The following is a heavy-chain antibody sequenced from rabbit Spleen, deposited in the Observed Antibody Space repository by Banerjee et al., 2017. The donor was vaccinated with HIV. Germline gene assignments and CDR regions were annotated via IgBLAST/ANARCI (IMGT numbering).Heavy chain of an antibody. V-gene: IGHV1S45*01. D-gene: IGHD2-1*01. CDR3: ARGSATMTMVITGYYLTL. CDR1: GFSFSNKAV. Sequence: QEQVKETGGGLVQPGGSLTLTCKASGFSFSNKAVMCWVRQAPGKGLEWIACIYGGSSGNTYYASWAKGRFTISKTSSTTVTLQMTSLTAADTATYFCARGSATMTMVITGYYLTLWGPGTLVTVS. CDR2: IYGGSSGNT. J-gene: IGHJ6*01.